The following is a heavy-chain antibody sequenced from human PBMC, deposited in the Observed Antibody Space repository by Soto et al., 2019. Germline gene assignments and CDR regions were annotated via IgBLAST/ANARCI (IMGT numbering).Heavy chain of an antibody. CDR3: ARSFRGYYYYYMDV. J-gene: IGHJ6*03. CDR1: VYTFTSYA. CDR2: INAGNGNT. Sequence: ASVKVSCKASVYTFTSYAMHWVRQAPGQRLEWMGWINAGNGNTKYSQKFQGRVTITRDTSASTAYMELSSLRSEDTAVYYCARSFRGYYYYYMDVWGKGTTVTVSS. V-gene: IGHV1-3*01.